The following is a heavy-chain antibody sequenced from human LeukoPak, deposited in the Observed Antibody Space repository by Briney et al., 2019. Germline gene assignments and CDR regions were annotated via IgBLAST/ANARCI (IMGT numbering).Heavy chain of an antibody. CDR2: IKQDGSKK. CDR1: GFTFSSYW. J-gene: IGHJ4*02. CDR3: ANLIVGATRYFDY. V-gene: IGHV3-7*03. Sequence: GGSLRLSCAASGFTFSSYWMSWVRQAPGKGGEGGANIKQDGSKKYYVDSLKGRFTTSRDNAKNSLYLQMNSLRAEDTAVYYCANLIVGATRYFDYCGQGTLVTVSS. D-gene: IGHD1-26*01.